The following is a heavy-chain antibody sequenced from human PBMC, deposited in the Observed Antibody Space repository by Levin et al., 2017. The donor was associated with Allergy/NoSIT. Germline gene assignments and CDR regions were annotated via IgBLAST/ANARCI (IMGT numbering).Heavy chain of an antibody. J-gene: IGHJ6*02. CDR2: MYYSGNT. CDR1: GGSISSYY. D-gene: IGHD3-16*02. V-gene: IGHV4-59*01. Sequence: PSETLSLTCTVSGGSISSYYWSWIRQPPGKGLEWIGCMYYSGNTKYNPSFKSRVTISLDTSKNQFTLKVSSLTTADTAVEYGARYRVRLRDTNYDYGMDDWGQGTTVTVSS. CDR3: ARYRVRLRDTNYDYGMDD.